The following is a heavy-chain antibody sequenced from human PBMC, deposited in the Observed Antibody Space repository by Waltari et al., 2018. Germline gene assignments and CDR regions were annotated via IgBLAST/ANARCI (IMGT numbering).Heavy chain of an antibody. CDR1: GNTFTGNY. Sequence: QVQLVQSGAEVKKPGPSVTVSGKASGNTFTGNYVHWMGQAPGQGLEWMGWINPNGGDTYLVERFQGRVTMATDTSISTVYMELTSLRPDDTAVYYCARAIILGVWGFAYWGQGTLVSVSS. V-gene: IGHV1-2*02. D-gene: IGHD2-2*02. J-gene: IGHJ4*02. CDR2: INPNGGDT. CDR3: ARAIILGVWGFAY.